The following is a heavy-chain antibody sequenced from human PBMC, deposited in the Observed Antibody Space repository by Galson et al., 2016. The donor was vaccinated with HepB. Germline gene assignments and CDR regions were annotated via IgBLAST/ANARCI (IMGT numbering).Heavy chain of an antibody. V-gene: IGHV1-69*01. CDR3: SRDNGEDDSSGYYGY. CDR1: GGIFSSYA. CDR2: IIPIFGTA. D-gene: IGHD3-22*01. J-gene: IGHJ4*02. Sequence: SCKASGGIFSSYAISWVRQAPGQGLEWMGGIIPIFGTANYAQKFQGRVTITADESTSTAYMELSSLRSEDTAVYYWSRDNGEDDSSGYYGYWGQGTLVTVSS.